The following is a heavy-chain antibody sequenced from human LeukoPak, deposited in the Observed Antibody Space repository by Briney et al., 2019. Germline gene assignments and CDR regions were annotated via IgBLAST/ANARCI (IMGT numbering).Heavy chain of an antibody. CDR3: ARLVLDSRGYSLYYYMDV. Sequence: PSETLSLTCTVSGGSISRYYWSWIRQPPGKGLEWIGYIYTSGSTNYNPSLKSRVTISVDTSKNQFSLKLSSVTAADTAVYYCARLVLDSRGYSLYYYMDVWGKGTTVTVPS. V-gene: IGHV4-4*09. J-gene: IGHJ6*03. D-gene: IGHD3-22*01. CDR2: IYTSGST. CDR1: GGSISRYY.